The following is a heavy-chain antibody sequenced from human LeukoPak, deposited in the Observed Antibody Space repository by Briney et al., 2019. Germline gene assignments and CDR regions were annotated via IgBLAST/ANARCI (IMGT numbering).Heavy chain of an antibody. CDR2: INHSGST. V-gene: IGHV4-34*01. Sequence: LKPSETLSLTCAVYGGSFSGYYWSWIRQPPGKGLEWIGEINHSGSTNYNPSLKSRVTILVDTSKNQFSLKLSSVTAADTAVYYCARGWLHRYRIFDYWGQGTLVTVSS. CDR3: ARGWLHRYRIFDY. J-gene: IGHJ4*02. D-gene: IGHD5-24*01. CDR1: GGSFSGYY.